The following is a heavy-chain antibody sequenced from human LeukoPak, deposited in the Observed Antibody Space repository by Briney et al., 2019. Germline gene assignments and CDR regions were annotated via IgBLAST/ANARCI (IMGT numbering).Heavy chain of an antibody. CDR3: ARVGGYHWESSYEY. CDR2: IYYSGST. D-gene: IGHD6-25*01. V-gene: IGHV4-61*01. J-gene: IGHJ4*02. CDR1: GYSISSGYY. Sequence: SETLSLTCTVSGYSISSGYYWGWIPPPPGKGLGWIGYIYYSGSTSYNPSLKSRVTISVDTSKNQFSLKLSSVPAADTAVYYCARVGGYHWESSYEYWGEGTLVTVSS.